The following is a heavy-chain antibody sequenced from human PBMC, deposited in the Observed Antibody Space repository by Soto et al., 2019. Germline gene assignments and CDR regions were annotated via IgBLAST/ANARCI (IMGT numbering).Heavy chain of an antibody. J-gene: IGHJ5*02. V-gene: IGHV4-28*03. Sequence: LSLTCAVSGYSISSSNWWGWIRQPPGEGLEWIGFISYSGTTYYNPSLKSRVAISLDTSKNQFSLSLSSVTAADTAVYYCARGRGYSYGLDPWGQGTLVTVSS. CDR1: GYSISSSNW. CDR3: ARGRGYSYGLDP. CDR2: ISYSGTT. D-gene: IGHD5-18*01.